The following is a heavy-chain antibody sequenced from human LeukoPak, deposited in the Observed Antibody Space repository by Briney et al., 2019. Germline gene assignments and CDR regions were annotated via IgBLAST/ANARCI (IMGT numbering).Heavy chain of an antibody. CDR3: AKAFVPYYYGMDV. CDR2: ITTGGPNT. Sequence: PGGSLRLSCTASGFTFSSYTMSWVRQAPGRGLKWVSTITTGGPNTYYADSVKGRFTISRDNSKNTLYLQVNSLRAEETAVYYCAKAFVPYYYGMDVWGQGTTVTVS. J-gene: IGHJ6*02. V-gene: IGHV3-23*01. CDR1: GFTFSSYT. D-gene: IGHD2/OR15-2a*01.